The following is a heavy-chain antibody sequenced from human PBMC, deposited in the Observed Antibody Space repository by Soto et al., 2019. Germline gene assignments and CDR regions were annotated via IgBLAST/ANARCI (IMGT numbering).Heavy chain of an antibody. Sequence: QVQLVESGGGLVKPGGSLRLSCAASGFTFSDYYMSWIRQAPGKGLEWVSYISSSGSTIYYAGSVKGRFTISRDNAKNSLYLQMNSVRAEDTAVYYCARAAFSGVVPAEYFDYWGQGTLVTVSS. CDR3: ARAAFSGVVPAEYFDY. D-gene: IGHD2-2*01. CDR1: GFTFSDYY. CDR2: ISSSGSTI. J-gene: IGHJ4*02. V-gene: IGHV3-11*01.